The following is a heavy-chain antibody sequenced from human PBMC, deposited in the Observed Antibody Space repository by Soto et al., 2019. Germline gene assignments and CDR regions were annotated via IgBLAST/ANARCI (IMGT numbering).Heavy chain of an antibody. CDR2: INAGNGNT. D-gene: IGHD6-19*01. V-gene: IGHV1-3*01. CDR1: GYTFTSYA. CDR3: ARRAPRGWAYYYYGMDV. Sequence: ASVKVSCKASGYTFTSYAMHWARQAPGQRLEWMGWINAGNGNTKYSQKFQGRVTITRDTSASTAYMELSSLRSEDTAVYYCARRAPRGWAYYYYGMDVWGQGTTVTVSS. J-gene: IGHJ6*02.